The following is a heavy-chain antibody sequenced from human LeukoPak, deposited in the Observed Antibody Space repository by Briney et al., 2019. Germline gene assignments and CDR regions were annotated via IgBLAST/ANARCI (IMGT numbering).Heavy chain of an antibody. CDR2: ISSSGGST. Sequence: GGSLRLSCAASGFSFSSYAMSWVRQAPGKGLEWVSTISSSGGSTYYADSVKGRFTISRDNSKSTVYLQMNSRRAEDTAVYYCAKATFASSWNLYFDYWGQGTLVTVSS. CDR1: GFSFSSYA. V-gene: IGHV3-23*01. D-gene: IGHD6-13*01. CDR3: AKATFASSWNLYFDY. J-gene: IGHJ4*02.